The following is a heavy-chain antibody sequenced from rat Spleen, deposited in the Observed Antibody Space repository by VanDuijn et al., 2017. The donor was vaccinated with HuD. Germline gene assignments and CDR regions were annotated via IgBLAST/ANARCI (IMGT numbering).Heavy chain of an antibody. CDR1: GFTFSSYW. CDR2: ISPDGGST. J-gene: IGHJ4*01. V-gene: IGHV5-58*01. Sequence: EVQLVETGGGLVHPGESLKLSCVASGFTFSSYWMFWIRQAPGEGLEWLSSISPDGGSTYYPDSMKGRFTISRDNAKSTLYLQMNSLRSEDTATYYCAMSGYYSSYTRLMDAWGQGASVTVSS. CDR3: AMSGYYSSYTRLMDA. D-gene: IGHD1-2*01.